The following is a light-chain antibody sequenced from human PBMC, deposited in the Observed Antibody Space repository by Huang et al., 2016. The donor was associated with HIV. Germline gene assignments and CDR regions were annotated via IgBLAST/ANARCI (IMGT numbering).Light chain of an antibody. Sequence: EIVMTQSPATLSLSPGERATLSCRASQSVSSMLAWYQQKPGQAPRLLIYGALNRATGIPARFSGSVSGTEFTLTISSLQSEDFAVYYCQQYIDWPLTFGGGTKVEIK. V-gene: IGKV3-15*01. CDR2: GAL. CDR1: QSVSSM. J-gene: IGKJ4*01. CDR3: QQYIDWPLT.